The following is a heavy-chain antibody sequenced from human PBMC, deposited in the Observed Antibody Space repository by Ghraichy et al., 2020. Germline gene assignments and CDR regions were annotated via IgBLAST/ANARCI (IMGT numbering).Heavy chain of an antibody. CDR1: GFTFSSYA. D-gene: IGHD3-3*01. Sequence: GGSLKLSCAASGFTFSSYAMSWVRQAPGKGLEWVSAISGSGGSTYYADSVKGRFTISRDNSKNTLYLQMNSLRAEDTAVYYCAKQGDFWSGYHGVNYFDYWGQGTLVTVSS. J-gene: IGHJ4*02. CDR2: ISGSGGST. CDR3: AKQGDFWSGYHGVNYFDY. V-gene: IGHV3-23*01.